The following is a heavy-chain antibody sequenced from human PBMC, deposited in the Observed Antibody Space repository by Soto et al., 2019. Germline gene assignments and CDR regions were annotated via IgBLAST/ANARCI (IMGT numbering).Heavy chain of an antibody. CDR2: INHSGST. V-gene: IGHV4-34*01. D-gene: IGHD6-13*01. CDR3: ARGRGSSWYYYYGMDV. CDR1: GGSFSGYY. Sequence: SETLSLTCAVYGGSFSGYYWSWIRQPPGKGLEWIGEINHSGSTNYNPSLKSRVTISVDTSKNQFSLKLSSVTAADTAVYYCARGRGSSWYYYYGMDVWGQGTTVTVSS. J-gene: IGHJ6*02.